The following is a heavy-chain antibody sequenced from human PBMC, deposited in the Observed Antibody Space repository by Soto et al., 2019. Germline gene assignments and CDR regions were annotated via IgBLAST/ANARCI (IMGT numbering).Heavy chain of an antibody. V-gene: IGHV4-31*03. D-gene: IGHD3-3*02. CDR1: ADSLSSGGHY. Sequence: PSDTLSLTCTVSADSLSSGGHYWSWCRQHPGKGLEWIGHIYDSVNTSYSPSLRRRGTISADMSKNQFSVNPRSVSSADTDGNCCARVYHRRSFAILPDYWGQGTQVTV. CDR3: ARVYHRRSFAILPDY. J-gene: IGHJ4*02. CDR2: IYDSVNT.